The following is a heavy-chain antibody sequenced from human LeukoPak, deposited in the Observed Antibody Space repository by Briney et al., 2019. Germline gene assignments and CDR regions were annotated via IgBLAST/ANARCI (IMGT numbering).Heavy chain of an antibody. CDR2: IYYSGST. D-gene: IGHD3-22*01. CDR3: ARQPFWYYDSSGYQNLFDY. V-gene: IGHV4-39*01. J-gene: IGHJ4*02. CDR1: GGSISSSSYY. Sequence: PSETLSLTCTVSGGSISSSSYYWGWIRQPPGKGLEWIGSIYYSGSTYYNPSLKSRVTISVDTSKNQFSLKLSSVTAADTAVYYCARQPFWYYDSSGYQNLFDYWGQGTLVTVSS.